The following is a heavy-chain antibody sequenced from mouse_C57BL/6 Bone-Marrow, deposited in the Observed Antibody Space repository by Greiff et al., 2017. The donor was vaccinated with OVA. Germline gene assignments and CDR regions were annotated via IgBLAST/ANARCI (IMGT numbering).Heavy chain of an antibody. Sequence: EVKLMESGPELVKPGASVKISCKASGYSFTGYYMNWVKQSPEKSLEWIGEINPSTGGTTYTQKFKAKATLTVDKSSSTAYMQLKSLTSEDSAVYYCAREGDYDGFAYWGQGTLVTVSA. CDR1: GYSFTGYY. D-gene: IGHD2-4*01. J-gene: IGHJ3*01. V-gene: IGHV1-42*01. CDR2: INPSTGGT. CDR3: AREGDYDGFAY.